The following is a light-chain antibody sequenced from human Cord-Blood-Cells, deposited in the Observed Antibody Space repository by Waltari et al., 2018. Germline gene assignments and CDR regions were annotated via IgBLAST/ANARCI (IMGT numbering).Light chain of an antibody. J-gene: IGLJ2*01. V-gene: IGLV1-47*01. Sequence: QSVLTQPPSASGTPGQRVTISCSGSSSNIGSNYVYWYQPLPGTAPNLLIYRNNQRPSGVPDRFSGSKSGTSASLAISGLRSEDEADYYCAAWDDSLSGLVFGGGTKLTVL. CDR1: SSNIGSNY. CDR2: RNN. CDR3: AAWDDSLSGLV.